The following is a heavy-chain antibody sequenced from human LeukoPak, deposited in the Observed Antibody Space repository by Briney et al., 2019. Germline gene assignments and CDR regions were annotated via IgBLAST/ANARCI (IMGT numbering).Heavy chain of an antibody. V-gene: IGHV3-23*01. J-gene: IGHJ3*02. CDR3: AKCSANYYNDAFDM. CDR2: IRGGGAGT. D-gene: IGHD3-10*02. Sequence: GGSLRPSCAASGFTFSDYAMNWVRQAPGKGLEWVSFIRGGGAGTRYADPVQGRFIISRDNSKNTLYLQMNSLRVEDTATYYCAKCSANYYNDAFDMWGQGTMVTVSS. CDR1: GFTFSDYA.